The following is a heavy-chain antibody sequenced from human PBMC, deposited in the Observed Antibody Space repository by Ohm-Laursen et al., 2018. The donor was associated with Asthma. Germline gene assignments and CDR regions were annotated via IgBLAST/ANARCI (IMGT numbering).Heavy chain of an antibody. J-gene: IGHJ6*02. CDR2: IFYNGST. CDR3: ARDGGGYGVNYYYYGMDV. Sequence: SETLSLTRSVSGGSISSYYWSWIRQPPGKGLEWIGFIFYNGSTSYNPSLRSRVAISIDTSKNQFSLKVTSVIAADTAVYFCARDGGGYGVNYYYYGMDVWGQGTTVSVSS. V-gene: IGHV4-59*12. D-gene: IGHD5-12*01. CDR1: GGSISSYY.